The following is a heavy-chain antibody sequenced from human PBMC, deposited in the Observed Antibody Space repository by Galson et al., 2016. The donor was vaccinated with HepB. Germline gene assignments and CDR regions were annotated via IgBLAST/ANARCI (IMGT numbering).Heavy chain of an antibody. V-gene: IGHV1-18*04. D-gene: IGHD2-15*01. Sequence: SVKVSCKASGYSLTSYGISWVRRAPGQGLEWMGWVGFYNGNRNYAQKIQDRVTMATDIGTSTAYMELRSLRSDDTAVYYCAREERFCSGGDCQPPSSGMDVWGQGTTVIVSS. CDR2: VGFYNGNR. CDR3: AREERFCSGGDCQPPSSGMDV. CDR1: GYSLTSYG. J-gene: IGHJ6*02.